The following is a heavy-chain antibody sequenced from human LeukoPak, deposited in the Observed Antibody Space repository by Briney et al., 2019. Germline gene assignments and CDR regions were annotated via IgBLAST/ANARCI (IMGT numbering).Heavy chain of an antibody. CDR3: ARAHKYCSGGSCYPNWFDP. D-gene: IGHD2-15*01. CDR2: SYYSGST. CDR1: GGSISSGGYS. V-gene: IGHV4-30-2*01. Sequence: SETLSLTCAISGGSISSGGYSWSWIRQHPGKGLEWIGYSYYSGSTYYNPSLKSRVTISLDRSKNQFSLKLSPVTAADTAVYYCARAHKYCSGGSCYPNWFDPWGQGTLVTVSS. J-gene: IGHJ5*02.